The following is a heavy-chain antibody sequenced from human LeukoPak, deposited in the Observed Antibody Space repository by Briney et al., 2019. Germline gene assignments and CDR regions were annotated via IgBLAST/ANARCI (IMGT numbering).Heavy chain of an antibody. Sequence: SETLSLTCAVSDHSFSSYYWTWIRQPPGKGLEWIRYISYIGSTNYNPSLKSRITISKDTSRNQFSLRLSSVTAADTAVYYCARNLVTVTKGFDTWGQGTMVSVSS. J-gene: IGHJ3*02. CDR1: DHSFSSYY. D-gene: IGHD4-17*01. V-gene: IGHV4-59*01. CDR2: ISYIGST. CDR3: ARNLVTVTKGFDT.